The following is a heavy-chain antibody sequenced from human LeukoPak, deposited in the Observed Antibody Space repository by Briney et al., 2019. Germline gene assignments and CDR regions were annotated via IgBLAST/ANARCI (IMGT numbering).Heavy chain of an antibody. CDR1: EYSFTSYW. J-gene: IGHJ6*03. V-gene: IGHV5-51*01. CDR3: ARLGIAAKVNYYFYYMDV. CDR2: IFPGDSGT. Sequence: GESLKSSCKGSEYSFTSYWICWGRQMPGEGLVWRGIIFPGDSGTSYSPSFQGQVTISADKSISTAYLQWSSLKASDIVMYYCARLGIAAKVNYYFYYMDVWGKGTTVTVSS. D-gene: IGHD2-15*01.